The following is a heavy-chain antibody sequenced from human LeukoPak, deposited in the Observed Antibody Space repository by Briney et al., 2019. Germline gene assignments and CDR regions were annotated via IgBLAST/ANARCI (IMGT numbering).Heavy chain of an antibody. J-gene: IGHJ6*03. Sequence: SETLSLTCTVSGGSISSSSYYWGWIRQPPGKGLEWIGSIYYSGSTYYNPSLKSRVTISVDTSKNQFSLKLSSVTAADTAVYYCARGAGSYNYYYYYYMDVWGKGTTVTISS. D-gene: IGHD3-10*01. V-gene: IGHV4-39*07. CDR1: GGSISSSSYY. CDR2: IYYSGST. CDR3: ARGAGSYNYYYYYYMDV.